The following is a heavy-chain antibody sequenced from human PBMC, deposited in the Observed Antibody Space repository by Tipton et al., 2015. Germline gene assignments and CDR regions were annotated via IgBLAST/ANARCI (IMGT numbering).Heavy chain of an antibody. CDR2: ISYSGST. Sequence: TLSLTCSVSGGSVSSANYYWSWIRQPPGKGLEWIGYISYSGSTHYNPSLKSRVTISVDTSKTQFSLKMSSVTAADTAVYYCARRSTASGPPGRFDPWGQGTLVTVSS. CDR1: GGSVSSANYY. D-gene: IGHD5-12*01. J-gene: IGHJ5*02. CDR3: ARRSTASGPPGRFDP. V-gene: IGHV4-61*01.